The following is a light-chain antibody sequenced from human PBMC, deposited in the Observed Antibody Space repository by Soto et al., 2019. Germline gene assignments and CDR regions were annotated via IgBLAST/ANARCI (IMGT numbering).Light chain of an antibody. CDR1: SSDVGGYNY. Sequence: QSALTQPASVSGSPGQSITISCTGTSSDVGGYNYVSWYQHHPGKAPNLIIYEVSNRPSGVSNRFSGSKSGNTASLTISGLQAEDEADYYCTSYTSSSPLVFGGGTKLTVL. J-gene: IGLJ3*02. CDR2: EVS. CDR3: TSYTSSSPLV. V-gene: IGLV2-14*01.